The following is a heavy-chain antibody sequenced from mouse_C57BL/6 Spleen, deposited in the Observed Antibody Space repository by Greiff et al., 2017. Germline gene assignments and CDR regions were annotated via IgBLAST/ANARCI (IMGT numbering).Heavy chain of an antibody. V-gene: IGHV1-82*01. CDR3: ASSIYYYGSSLYYYAMDY. Sequence: QVQLQQSGPELVKPGASVKISCKASGYAFSSSWMNWVKQRPGKGLEWIGRIYPGDGDTNYNGKFKGKATLTADKSSSTAYMQLSSLTSEDSAVYFCASSIYYYGSSLYYYAMDYWGQGTSVTVSS. D-gene: IGHD1-1*01. J-gene: IGHJ4*01. CDR2: IYPGDGDT. CDR1: GYAFSSSW.